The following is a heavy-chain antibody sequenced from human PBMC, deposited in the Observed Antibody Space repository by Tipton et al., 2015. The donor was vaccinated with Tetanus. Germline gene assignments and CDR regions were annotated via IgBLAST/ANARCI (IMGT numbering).Heavy chain of an antibody. CDR1: GGSVSSESYY. J-gene: IGHJ4*02. V-gene: IGHV4-39*01. CDR2: IYYGGNT. Sequence: TLSLTCTVSGGSVSSESYYWAWIRQTPGKGLEWIGSIYYGGNTYYNPSLKSRLTMAVDTSKTQVSLNLSSVTAADTAVYYCARGPTATSDYWGQGTLVTVSS. CDR3: ARGPTATSDY. D-gene: IGHD4-17*01.